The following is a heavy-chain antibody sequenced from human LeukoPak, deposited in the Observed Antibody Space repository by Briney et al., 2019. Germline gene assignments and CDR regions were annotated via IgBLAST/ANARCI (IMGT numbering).Heavy chain of an antibody. CDR3: AKLLWFGAPQTDDAFDI. CDR2: IRYDGSDE. D-gene: IGHD3-10*01. V-gene: IGHV3-30*02. J-gene: IGHJ3*02. Sequence: GGSLRLSCATSGFTFNNYGMHWVRQAPGKGLEWVAFIRYDGSDEYYADSVRGRFTISRDNSKNTLSLQMNSLRTEDTAVYYCAKLLWFGAPQTDDAFDIWGQGTMVTVSS. CDR1: GFTFNNYG.